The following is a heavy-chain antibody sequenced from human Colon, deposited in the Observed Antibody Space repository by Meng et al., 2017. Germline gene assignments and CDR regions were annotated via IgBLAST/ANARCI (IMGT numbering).Heavy chain of an antibody. Sequence: QLQEPGPGRVKPSGTLSATCAVSSGSISSSNWWSWVRQPPGKGLEWIGEISQSGTTYYNPSLKSRVTITGDWSKNQFSLNLNSVTAADTALYYCVRQGMTSYSWGYWGQGTLVTVSS. CDR3: VRQGMTSYSWGY. CDR2: ISQSGTT. D-gene: IGHD3-9*01. J-gene: IGHJ4*02. V-gene: IGHV4-4*02. CDR1: SGSISSSNW.